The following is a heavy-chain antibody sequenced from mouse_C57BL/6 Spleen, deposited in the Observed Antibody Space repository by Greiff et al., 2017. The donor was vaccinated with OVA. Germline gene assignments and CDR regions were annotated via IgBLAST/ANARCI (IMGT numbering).Heavy chain of an antibody. CDR3: AREGHYYGSSWFAY. D-gene: IGHD1-1*01. Sequence: VQLQQSGPELVKPGASVKISCKASGYSFTGYYMNWVKQSPEKSLEWIGEINPSTGGTTYNQKFKAKATLTVDKSSSTAYMQLKSLTSEDSAVYYCAREGHYYGSSWFAYWGQGTLVTVSA. V-gene: IGHV1-42*01. J-gene: IGHJ3*01. CDR2: INPSTGGT. CDR1: GYSFTGYY.